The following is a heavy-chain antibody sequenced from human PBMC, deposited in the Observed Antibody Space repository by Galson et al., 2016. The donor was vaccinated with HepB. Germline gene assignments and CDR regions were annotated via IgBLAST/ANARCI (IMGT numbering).Heavy chain of an antibody. CDR2: ISDDGSNK. Sequence: LRLSCAASGFTFSSYGMHWVRQAPGKGLEWVAVISDDGSNKYYADSVKGRFTISRDNSKSTLYLQMNSLRAEDTAVYYCARSSSWYPYFFDYWGQGTLVTVSS. CDR3: ARSSSWYPYFFDY. J-gene: IGHJ4*02. V-gene: IGHV3-30*03. D-gene: IGHD6-13*01. CDR1: GFTFSSYG.